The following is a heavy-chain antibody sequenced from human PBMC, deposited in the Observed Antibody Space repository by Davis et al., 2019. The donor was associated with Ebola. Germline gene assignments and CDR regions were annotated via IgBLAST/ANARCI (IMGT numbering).Heavy chain of an antibody. V-gene: IGHV1-69*13. J-gene: IGHJ4*02. CDR1: GGTFSSYA. CDR3: TTDLGYSYGYYFDY. Sequence: SVKVSCKASGGTFSSYAISWVRQAPGQGLEWMGGIIPIFGTANYAQKFQGRVTITADESTSTAYMELSSLRAEDTAVYYCTTDLGYSYGYYFDYWGQGTLVTVSS. D-gene: IGHD5-18*01. CDR2: IIPIFGTA.